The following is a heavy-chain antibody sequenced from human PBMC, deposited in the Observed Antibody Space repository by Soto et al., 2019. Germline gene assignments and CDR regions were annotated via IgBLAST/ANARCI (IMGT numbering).Heavy chain of an antibody. CDR2: IYSNGDT. V-gene: IGHV4-31*03. D-gene: IGHD6-6*01. J-gene: IGHJ6*02. Sequence: SETLSLTCSVSSDSMNSGGYYWSWIRQHPGKGLEWIGYIYSNGDTYYNPSLKSRVTISVDTSKDQFSLNLTSVTAADTAVYYCARRGGSSSGYYYYAMDVWGQGTTVTVSS. CDR3: ARRGGSSSGYYYYAMDV. CDR1: SDSMNSGGYY.